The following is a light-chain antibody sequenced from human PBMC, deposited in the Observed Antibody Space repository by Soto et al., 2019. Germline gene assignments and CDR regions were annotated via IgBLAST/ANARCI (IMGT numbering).Light chain of an antibody. CDR2: LGS. V-gene: IGKV2-28*01. CDR1: RGFFHVNGYHY. Sequence: DMGRIQSQLSRPVTPGEPPSTSSGSGRGFFHVNGYHYLDWYLRKPGQAPQLLIYLGSNRASGVPDRFSGSGSGTDFTLKISRVEAEDVGVYYCMQALQTPFTFGPGTKVDIK. CDR3: MQALQTPFT. J-gene: IGKJ3*01.